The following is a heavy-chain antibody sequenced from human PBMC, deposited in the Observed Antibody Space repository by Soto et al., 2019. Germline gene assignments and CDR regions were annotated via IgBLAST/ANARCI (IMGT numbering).Heavy chain of an antibody. CDR2: ISYDGSNK. D-gene: IGHD3-10*01. CDR3: AKGPYGSGSYYNAYYYGMDV. V-gene: IGHV3-30*18. CDR1: GFTFSSYG. J-gene: IGHJ6*02. Sequence: GGSLRLSCAASGFTFSSYGMHWVRQAPGKGLEWVAVISYDGSNKYYADSVKGRFTISRDNSKNTLYLQMNSLRAEDTAVYYCAKGPYGSGSYYNAYYYGMDVWGQGTMVTVSS.